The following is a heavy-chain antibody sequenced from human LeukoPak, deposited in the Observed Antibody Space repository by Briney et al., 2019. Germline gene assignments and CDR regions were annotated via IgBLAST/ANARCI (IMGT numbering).Heavy chain of an antibody. V-gene: IGHV3-21*01. J-gene: IGHJ4*02. CDR1: GFSFSSYS. CDR3: ARDRSWDSSGPFDY. CDR2: VSTSSTYI. D-gene: IGHD3-22*01. Sequence: GGSLRLSCAASGFSFSSYSMNWVRQAPGKGLEWVSSVSTSSTYIYYADSMKGRVTISRDNAKNSLYLQMNSLRAKDTAVYYCARDRSWDSSGPFDYWGQGTLVTVSS.